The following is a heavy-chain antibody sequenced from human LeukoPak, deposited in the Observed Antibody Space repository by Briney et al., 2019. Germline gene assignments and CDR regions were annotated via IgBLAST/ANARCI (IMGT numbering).Heavy chain of an antibody. J-gene: IGHJ6*03. Sequence: GGSLRLSCAASGFTFSSYEMNWVRQAPGKGLEWVSYISSSGSTIYYADSVKGRFTISRDNAKNSLYLQMNSLRAEDTAVYYCARGTESSGWYLDYYYYYMDVWGKGTTVTVSS. CDR3: ARGTESSGWYLDYYYYYMDV. D-gene: IGHD6-19*01. CDR1: GFTFSSYE. V-gene: IGHV3-48*03. CDR2: ISSSGSTI.